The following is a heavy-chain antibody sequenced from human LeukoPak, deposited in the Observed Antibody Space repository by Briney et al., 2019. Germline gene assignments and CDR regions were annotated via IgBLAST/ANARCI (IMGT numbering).Heavy chain of an antibody. Sequence: GGTLRLSCAASGFTFSSYAMSWVRQAPGKGLEWVSAISGSGGSTYYADSVKGRFTISRDNSKNTLYLQMNSLRPEDTCVYYCATPPPATQHWGQGTLVTVSS. V-gene: IGHV3-23*01. CDR1: GFTFSSYA. CDR2: ISGSGGST. J-gene: IGHJ1*01. CDR3: ATPPPATQH.